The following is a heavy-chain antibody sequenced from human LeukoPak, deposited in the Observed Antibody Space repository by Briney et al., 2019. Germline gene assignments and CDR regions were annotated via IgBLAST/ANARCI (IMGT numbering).Heavy chain of an antibody. V-gene: IGHV4-61*09. D-gene: IGHD4-17*01. Sequence: SQTLSLTCTVSGGSISSGSYYWRWIRQPAGKGLEWIGHIYTSGSTNYNPSLKSRVTISVDTSKNQFSLKLSSVTAADTAVYYCARESFYGDSDWGQGTLVTVSS. CDR3: ARESFYGDSD. CDR2: IYTSGST. J-gene: IGHJ4*02. CDR1: GGSISSGSYY.